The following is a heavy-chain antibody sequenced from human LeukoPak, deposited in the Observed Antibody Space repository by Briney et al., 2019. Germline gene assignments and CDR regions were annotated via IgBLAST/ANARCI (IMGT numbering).Heavy chain of an antibody. CDR2: IHYSGRT. V-gene: IGHV4-39*07. J-gene: IGHJ3*02. CDR3: ARDSHDSKTGAFDI. D-gene: IGHD3-22*01. CDR1: GGSISSSDYY. Sequence: PSETLSLTCTVSGGSISSSDYYWGWIRQPPGKGLEWIGSIHYSGRTYYNPSLKSRVTISVDTSKNQFSLKLSSVTAADTAVYYCARDSHDSKTGAFDIWGQGTMVTVSS.